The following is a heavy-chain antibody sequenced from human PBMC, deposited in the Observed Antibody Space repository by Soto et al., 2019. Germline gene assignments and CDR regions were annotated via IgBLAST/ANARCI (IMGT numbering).Heavy chain of an antibody. D-gene: IGHD5-12*01. CDR1: GGSISSYY. CDR3: ARGEGYNYIGY. CDR2: IYYSGST. V-gene: IGHV4-59*01. J-gene: IGHJ4*02. Sequence: QVQLQESGPGLVKPSETLSLTCTVSGGSISSYYWSWIRQPPGKGLEWIGYIYYSGSTNYNPSLKSRVTISVDTSKNQFSLKLSSVTAAVTAVYYCARGEGYNYIGYWGQGTLVTVSS.